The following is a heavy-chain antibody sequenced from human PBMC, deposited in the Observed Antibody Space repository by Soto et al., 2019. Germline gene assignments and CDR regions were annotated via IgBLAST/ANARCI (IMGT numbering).Heavy chain of an antibody. CDR3: ARGAILSRSIGGIYLGYYMDV. V-gene: IGHV4-34*01. Sequence: PSETLSLTCAVYGGSFSGYYWSWIRQPPGKGLEWIGEINHSGSTNYNPSLKSRVTISVDTSKNQFSLKLSSVTAADTAAYYCARGAILSRSIGGIYLGYYMDVWGKLNTVTVSS. CDR2: INHSGST. J-gene: IGHJ6*03. CDR1: GGSFSGYY. D-gene: IGHD1-26*01.